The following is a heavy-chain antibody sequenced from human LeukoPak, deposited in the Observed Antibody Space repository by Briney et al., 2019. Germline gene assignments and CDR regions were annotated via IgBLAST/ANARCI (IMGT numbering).Heavy chain of an antibody. J-gene: IGHJ4*02. Sequence: PGGSLRLSCAASGFTFSNYGMHWVRQAPGKGLEWVAVISYDGSKKYYADSVKGRLTISRDNSKNALYLQMNSLRAEDTAVYYCAKDLRFLEWLFDYWGQGTLVTVSS. D-gene: IGHD3-3*01. CDR1: GFTFSNYG. CDR2: ISYDGSKK. CDR3: AKDLRFLEWLFDY. V-gene: IGHV3-30*18.